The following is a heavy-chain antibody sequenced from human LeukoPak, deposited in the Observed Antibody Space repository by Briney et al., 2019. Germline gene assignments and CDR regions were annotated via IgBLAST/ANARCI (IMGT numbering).Heavy chain of an antibody. D-gene: IGHD5-18*01. CDR3: ARGMGPTAMVPD. Sequence: ESGGSLRLSCAASGFTFRSYWMSWVRQAPGKGLEWVANIKEDGSEKYYVDSVKGRFTISRDSAKNSLYLQMNSLRAEDTAVYYCARGMGPTAMVPDWGQGTLVTVSS. V-gene: IGHV3-7*03. CDR1: GFTFRSYW. J-gene: IGHJ4*02. CDR2: IKEDGSEK.